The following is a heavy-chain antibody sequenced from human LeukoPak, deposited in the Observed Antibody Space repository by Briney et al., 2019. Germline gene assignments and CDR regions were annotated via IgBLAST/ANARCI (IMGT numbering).Heavy chain of an antibody. Sequence: ASVKVSCKASGYTFTSYGISWVRQAPGQGLEWMGWINPNSGGTNYAQKFQGRVTITADKSTSTAYMELSSLRSEDTAVYYCARDKSGSYLYYFDYWGQGTLVTVSS. CDR3: ARDKSGSYLYYFDY. CDR2: INPNSGGT. D-gene: IGHD1-26*01. J-gene: IGHJ4*02. V-gene: IGHV1-18*01. CDR1: GYTFTSYG.